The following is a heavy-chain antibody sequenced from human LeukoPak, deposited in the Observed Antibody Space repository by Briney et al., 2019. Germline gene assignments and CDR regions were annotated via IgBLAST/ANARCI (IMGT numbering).Heavy chain of an antibody. J-gene: IGHJ4*02. CDR3: ARADSGIAAAGAVDY. Sequence: SETLSLTCAVYGGSFSGYYWSWIRQPPGKGLEWIGEINHSGSTNYNPSLKSRVTISVDTSKNQFSLKLSSVTAADTAVYYCARADSGIAAAGAVDYWGQGTLVTVSS. CDR1: GGSFSGYY. D-gene: IGHD6-13*01. V-gene: IGHV4-34*01. CDR2: INHSGST.